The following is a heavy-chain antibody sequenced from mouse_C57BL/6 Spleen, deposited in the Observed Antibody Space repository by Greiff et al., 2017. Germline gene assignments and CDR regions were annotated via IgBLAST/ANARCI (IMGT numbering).Heavy chain of an antibody. V-gene: IGHV5-16*01. CDR3: ARGGIYDGYSGYFDY. J-gene: IGHJ2*01. CDR2: INYDGSST. CDR1: GFTFSDYY. D-gene: IGHD2-3*01. Sequence: EVMLVESEGGLVQPGSSMKLSCTASGFTFSDYYMAWVRQVPEKGLEWVANINYDGSSTYYLDSLKSRFIISRDNAKNILYLQMSSLKSEDTATYYCARGGIYDGYSGYFDYWGQGTTLTVSS.